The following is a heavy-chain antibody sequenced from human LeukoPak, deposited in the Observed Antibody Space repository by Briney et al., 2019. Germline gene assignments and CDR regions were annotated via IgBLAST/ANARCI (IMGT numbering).Heavy chain of an antibody. D-gene: IGHD3-3*01. CDR2: IYYSGST. CDR3: ASGTSTYYELYF. J-gene: IGHJ4*02. V-gene: IGHV4-39*01. CDR1: GGSISGSSYY. Sequence: PSETLSLTCTVSGGSISGSSYYWGWIRQPPGKGLEWIGSIYYSGSTYYNPSLKSRLTMSVDTSNNQFSLKLMSVTAADTAVYYCASGTSTYYELYFWGQGTLVTVSS.